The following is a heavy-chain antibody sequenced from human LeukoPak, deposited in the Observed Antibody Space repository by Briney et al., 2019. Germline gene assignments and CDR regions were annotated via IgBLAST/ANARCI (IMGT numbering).Heavy chain of an antibody. CDR2: ISAYNGNT. CDR1: GYTFTSYG. V-gene: IGHV1-18*01. CDR3: ARDSARVVVVADYSYYYYYYMDV. Sequence: ASVKVSCKASGYTFTSYGISWVRQAPGQGLEWMGWISAYNGNTNYAQKLQGRVTMTTDTSTSTAYMELRSLRSDDTAVYYCARDSARVVVVADYSYYYYYYMDVWGKGTTVTVSS. D-gene: IGHD2-15*01. J-gene: IGHJ6*03.